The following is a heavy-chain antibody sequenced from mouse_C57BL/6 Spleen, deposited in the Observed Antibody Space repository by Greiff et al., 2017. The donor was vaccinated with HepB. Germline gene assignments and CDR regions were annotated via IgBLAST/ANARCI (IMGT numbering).Heavy chain of an antibody. CDR1: GYAFSSSW. Sequence: VKLQESGPELVKPGASVKISCKASGYAFSSSWMNWVKQRPGKGLEWIGRIYPGDGDTNYNGKFKGKATLTADKSSSTAYMQLSSLTSEDSAVYFCASYYGSSYQGWFAYWGQGTLVTVSA. D-gene: IGHD1-1*01. CDR3: ASYYGSSYQGWFAY. J-gene: IGHJ3*01. CDR2: IYPGDGDT. V-gene: IGHV1-82*01.